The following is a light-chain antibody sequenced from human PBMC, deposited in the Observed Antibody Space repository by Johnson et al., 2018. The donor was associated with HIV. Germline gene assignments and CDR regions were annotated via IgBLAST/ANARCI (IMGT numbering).Light chain of an antibody. CDR1: SSNIGNNY. V-gene: IGLV1-51*02. J-gene: IGLJ1*01. CDR2: ENN. CDR3: GTWDSSLSAGV. Sequence: SVLTQPHSVSAAPGQKVTISCSGSSSNIGNNYVSWYQQLPGTAPKLLIYENNKRPSGIPDRFSGSKSGTSATLGITGLQTGDEADDYCGTWDSSLSAGVFGTGTKVTVL.